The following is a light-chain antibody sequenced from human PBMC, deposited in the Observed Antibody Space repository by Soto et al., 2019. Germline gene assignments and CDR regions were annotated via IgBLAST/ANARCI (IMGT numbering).Light chain of an antibody. CDR2: EVS. V-gene: IGLV2-14*01. CDR1: SSDVGGYNF. CDR3: SSYTSARGV. J-gene: IGLJ2*01. Sequence: QSALTQPASVSGSPGQSITISCTGTSSDVGGYNFVSWYQQLPGKAPKLIIYEVSNRPSGVSNRFSGSKSGNTASLTISGLQAEDDADYYCSSYTSARGVFGGGTQLTVL.